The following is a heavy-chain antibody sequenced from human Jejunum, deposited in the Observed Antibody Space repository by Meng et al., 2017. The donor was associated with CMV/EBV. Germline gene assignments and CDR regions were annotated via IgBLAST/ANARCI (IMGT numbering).Heavy chain of an antibody. Sequence: SCKASGYIFTDYGISWVRQAPGQGLEWMGWMSTTSGNTNYAQNIQGRVSMTADTSTSTAYMELRNLRSDDTAVYYCARDPFAYWLDPWGQGTLVTVSS. J-gene: IGHJ5*02. CDR2: MSTTSGNT. CDR1: GYIFTDYG. CDR3: ARDPFAYWLDP. V-gene: IGHV1-18*04.